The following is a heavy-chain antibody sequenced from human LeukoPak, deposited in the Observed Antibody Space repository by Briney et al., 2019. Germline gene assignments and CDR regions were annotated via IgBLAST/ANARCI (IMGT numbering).Heavy chain of an antibody. CDR1: GYSIRSGYY. D-gene: IGHD2-2*01. CDR3: ARHAACGTTSCSISAASNWFDP. Sequence: SETLSLTCTVSGYSIRSGYYWGWIRQPPGKGLEWIGSLDYSGSTYHNPSLKSRVTLSVDTSKNQFSLSLSSVTAADTAVYYCARHAACGTTSCSISAASNWFDPWGQGTLVTVSS. V-gene: IGHV4-38-2*02. CDR2: LDYSGST. J-gene: IGHJ5*02.